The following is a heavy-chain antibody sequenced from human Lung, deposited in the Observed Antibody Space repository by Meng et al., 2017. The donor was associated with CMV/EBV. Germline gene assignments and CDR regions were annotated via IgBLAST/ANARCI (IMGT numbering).Heavy chain of an antibody. J-gene: IGHJ4*02. CDR3: ASFPPPGKQWLVTDY. Sequence: QAQLAEAAPGLVKPSGTLSLTCAVSGGSISSSNWWSGVRQPPGKGLEWIGEIYHSGSTNYNPSLKSRVTISVDKSKNQFSLKLSSVTAADTAVYYCASFPPPGKQWLVTDYWGQGTLVTVSS. CDR2: IYHSGST. CDR1: GGSISSSNW. V-gene: IGHV4-4*02. D-gene: IGHD6-19*01.